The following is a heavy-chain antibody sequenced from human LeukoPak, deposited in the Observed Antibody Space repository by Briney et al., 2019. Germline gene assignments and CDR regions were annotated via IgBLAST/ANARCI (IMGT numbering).Heavy chain of an antibody. CDR1: GFTFSSYA. CDR2: ISYDGSNK. J-gene: IGHJ4*02. CDR3: AKGRSGVVVAALNY. V-gene: IGHV3-30*04. Sequence: PGGSLRLSCAASGFTFSSYAMHWVRQAPGKGLEWVAVISYDGSNKYYADSVKGRFTISRDNSKNTLYLQMNSLRADDTAVYYCAKGRSGVVVAALNYWGQGTPVTVSS. D-gene: IGHD2-15*01.